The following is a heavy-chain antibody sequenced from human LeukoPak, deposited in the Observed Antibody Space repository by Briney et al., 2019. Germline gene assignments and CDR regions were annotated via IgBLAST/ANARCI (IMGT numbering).Heavy chain of an antibody. CDR1: GGSISSYY. Sequence: PSETLSLTCTVSGGSISSYYWSWIRQPPGKGLEWIGYIYYSGSTNYNPSLKSRVTISVDTSKNQFSLKLSSVTAADTAVYYCAGEGIAVAGTYFDYWGQGTLVTVSS. V-gene: IGHV4-59*01. CDR2: IYYSGST. D-gene: IGHD6-19*01. CDR3: AGEGIAVAGTYFDY. J-gene: IGHJ4*02.